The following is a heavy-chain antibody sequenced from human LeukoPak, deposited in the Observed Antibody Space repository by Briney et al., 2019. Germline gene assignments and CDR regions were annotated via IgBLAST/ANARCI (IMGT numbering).Heavy chain of an antibody. V-gene: IGHV4-59*01. CDR3: ARLWFGELEGWFDP. Sequence: SETLSLTCTVSGGSISSYYWSWIRQPPGKGLEWIGYIYNSGSTNYNPSLKSRVSISVDTSKNQFSLKLSSVTAADTAVYYCARLWFGELEGWFDPWGQGTLVTVSS. CDR1: GGSISSYY. CDR2: IYNSGST. D-gene: IGHD3-10*01. J-gene: IGHJ5*02.